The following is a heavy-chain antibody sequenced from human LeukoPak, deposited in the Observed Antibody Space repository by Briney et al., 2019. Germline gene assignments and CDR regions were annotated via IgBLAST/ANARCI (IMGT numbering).Heavy chain of an antibody. Sequence: ASVKVSCKASGYTFTSYGISWVRQAPGQGLEWMGWISAYNGNTNYAQKLQGRVTMTTDTSTSTAYVELRSLRSDDTAVYYCAITFGGVIVNSYFDYWGQGTLVTVSS. D-gene: IGHD3-16*02. J-gene: IGHJ4*02. CDR2: ISAYNGNT. V-gene: IGHV1-18*01. CDR1: GYTFTSYG. CDR3: AITFGGVIVNSYFDY.